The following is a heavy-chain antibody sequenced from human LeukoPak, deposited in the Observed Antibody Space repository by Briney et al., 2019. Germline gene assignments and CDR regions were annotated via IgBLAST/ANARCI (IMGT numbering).Heavy chain of an antibody. V-gene: IGHV1-2*02. CDR2: INPNSGGT. CDR3: ARGRLEYCSGGSCSVHNWFDP. CDR1: GYTFTCYY. J-gene: IGHJ5*02. Sequence: ASVKVSCKASGYTFTCYYMHWVRQAPGQGLEWMGWINPNSGGTNYAQKFQGRVTMTRDTSISTAYMELSRLRSDDTAVYYCARGRLEYCSGGSCSVHNWFDPWGQGTLVTVSS. D-gene: IGHD2-15*01.